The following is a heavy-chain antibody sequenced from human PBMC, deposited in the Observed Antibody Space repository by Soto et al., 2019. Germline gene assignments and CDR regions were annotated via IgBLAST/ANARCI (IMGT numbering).Heavy chain of an antibody. V-gene: IGHV1-69*13. D-gene: IGHD6-13*01. CDR1: GGTFSSYA. CDR2: IIPIFGTA. J-gene: IGHJ6*02. Sequence: SVKVSCKASGGTFSSYAISWVRQAPGQGLEWMGGIIPIFGTANYAQKFQGRVTITADESTSTAYMELSSLRSEDAAVYYCARDRTRVAAGYYYGMDVCGQGTTVTVSS. CDR3: ARDRTRVAAGYYYGMDV.